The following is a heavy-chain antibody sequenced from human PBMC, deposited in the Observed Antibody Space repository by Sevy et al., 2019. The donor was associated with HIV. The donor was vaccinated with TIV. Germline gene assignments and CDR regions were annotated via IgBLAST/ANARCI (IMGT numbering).Heavy chain of an antibody. CDR1: GFTFSNYA. D-gene: IGHD2-8*01. Sequence: GGSLRLSCAASGFTFSNYAMHWVRQAPGKGLEWVAGISYDGSKKYYGDSVKGPFTISRDNSKNTLFLQMNSLTVEDTAVYYCARDPCIMTAYWYFDIWGRGTLVTVSS. CDR3: ARDPCIMTAYWYFDI. V-gene: IGHV3-30*04. CDR2: ISYDGSKK. J-gene: IGHJ2*01.